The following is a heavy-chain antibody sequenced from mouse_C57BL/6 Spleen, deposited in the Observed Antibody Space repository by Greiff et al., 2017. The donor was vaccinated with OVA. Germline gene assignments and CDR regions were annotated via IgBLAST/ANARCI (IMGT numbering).Heavy chain of an antibody. D-gene: IGHD2-4*01. V-gene: IGHV1-82*01. CDR1: GYAFSSSW. CDR2: IYPGDGDT. J-gene: IGHJ2*01. CDR3: ARGGIYYDYDVPFDY. Sequence: VQLKESGPELVKPGASVKISCKASGYAFSSSWMNWVKQRPGKGLEWIGRIYPGDGDTNYNGKFKGKATLTADKSSSTAYMQLSSLTSEDSAVYFCARGGIYYDYDVPFDYWGQGTTLTVSS.